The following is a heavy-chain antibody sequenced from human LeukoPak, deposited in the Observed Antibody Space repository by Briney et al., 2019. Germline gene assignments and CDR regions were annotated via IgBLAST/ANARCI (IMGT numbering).Heavy chain of an antibody. V-gene: IGHV6-1*01. Sequence: SQTLSLTCAISGDSVSRNSASWSWIRQSPSRGLEWLGRTYYRSKWYHGYAVSVKSRITLNADTSKNQFSLQLNSVTPEDTALYYCARDPGGTYFDYWGQGTLVAVSS. CDR2: TYYRSKWYH. CDR3: ARDPGGTYFDY. J-gene: IGHJ4*02. CDR1: GDSVSRNSAS. D-gene: IGHD3-16*01.